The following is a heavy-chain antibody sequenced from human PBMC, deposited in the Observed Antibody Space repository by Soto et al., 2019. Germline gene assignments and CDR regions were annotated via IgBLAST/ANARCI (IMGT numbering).Heavy chain of an antibody. CDR2: IYPGDSDT. CDR3: ASHHGSPGSYFGMDV. CDR1: GYSFTSYW. Sequence: GESLKISCKGSGYSFTSYWINWVRQMPGKGLEWMGIIYPGDSDTRYSPSFQGQVTISADKSISTAYLQWRSLKASDTAMYSCASHHGSPGSYFGMDVWGQGTTVTVSS. J-gene: IGHJ6*02. D-gene: IGHD6-13*01. V-gene: IGHV5-51*01.